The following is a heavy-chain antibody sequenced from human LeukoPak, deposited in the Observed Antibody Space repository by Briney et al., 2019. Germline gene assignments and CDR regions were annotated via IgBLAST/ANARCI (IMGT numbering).Heavy chain of an antibody. CDR1: GYTLTELS. J-gene: IGHJ4*02. D-gene: IGHD6-19*01. CDR3: STFASGTVADPFDY. V-gene: IGHV1-24*01. CDR2: FDPEDGET. Sequence: ASVKVSCKVSGYTLTELSMHWVRQAPGKGLEWMGGFDPEDGETIYAQKFQGRVTMTEDTSTDTAYMELRSLRSEDTAVYYCSTFASGTVADPFDYWGQGTLVTVSS.